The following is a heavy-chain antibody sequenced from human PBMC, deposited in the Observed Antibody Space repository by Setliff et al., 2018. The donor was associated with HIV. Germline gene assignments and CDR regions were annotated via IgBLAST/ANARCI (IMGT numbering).Heavy chain of an antibody. CDR1: GHNSDFC. Sequence: ASVKVSCKASGHNSDFCIHWVQQAPGGRLAWMGRIFLRNGETRYSENFQGRLTITADTSIDTAYMDLSSLRSEDTAVYYCTTTYVRDDYNFDFWGQGSLVTSPQ. CDR3: TTTYVRDDYNFDF. CDR2: IFLRNGET. J-gene: IGHJ4*02. V-gene: IGHV1-69-2*01. D-gene: IGHD4-4*01.